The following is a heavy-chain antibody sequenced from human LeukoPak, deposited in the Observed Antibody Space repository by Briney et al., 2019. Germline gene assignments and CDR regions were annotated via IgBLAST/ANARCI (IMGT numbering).Heavy chain of an antibody. J-gene: IGHJ4*02. D-gene: IGHD5-18*01. CDR1: GFTFGDYA. Sequence: GGSLRLSCTASGFTFGDYAMSWFRQAPGKGLEWVSYISSSGRHTHYADAVKGRFTISRDNIKNSLYLQMNSLRAEDTAVYYCARDPADTAMDYWGQGTLVTVSS. CDR2: ISSSGRHT. V-gene: IGHV3-11*06. CDR3: ARDPADTAMDY.